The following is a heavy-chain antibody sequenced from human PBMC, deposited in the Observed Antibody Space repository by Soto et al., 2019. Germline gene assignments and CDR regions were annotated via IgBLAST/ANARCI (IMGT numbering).Heavy chain of an antibody. CDR3: ARADSGYRYAFDI. D-gene: IGHD5-12*01. J-gene: IGHJ3*02. Sequence: QVQLVQSGAEVKKPGSSVKVSCKASGGTFSSYSISGVRQAPAQGLEGMGRIIQMAGLADYAQRLQGRVTITADKSTSTAYMELTSLTSEDTGIYYCARADSGYRYAFDIWGQGTMVTVSS. V-gene: IGHV1-69*04. CDR2: IIQMAGLA. CDR1: GGTFSSYS.